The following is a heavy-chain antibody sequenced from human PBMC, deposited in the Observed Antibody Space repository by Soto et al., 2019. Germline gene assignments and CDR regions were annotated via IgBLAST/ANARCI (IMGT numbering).Heavy chain of an antibody. Sequence: SETLSLTSTVSDGSIISGGCYWSWIRHHPGTGLEWIGYIYYSGTTYYSPSLKSRVTISVDTSNNQFSLKLSSVTAADTAIYYCARSGGYSFDYWGQGTLVTVSS. V-gene: IGHV4-31*03. D-gene: IGHD3-10*01. CDR2: IYYSGTT. CDR3: ARSGGYSFDY. CDR1: DGSIISGGCY. J-gene: IGHJ4*02.